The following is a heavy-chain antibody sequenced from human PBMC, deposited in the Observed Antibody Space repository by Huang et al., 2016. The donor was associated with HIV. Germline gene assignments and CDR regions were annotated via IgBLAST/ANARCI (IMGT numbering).Heavy chain of an antibody. J-gene: IGHJ4*02. CDR1: GFSLSSDGLG. V-gene: IGHV2-5*02. CDR2: IFWDDDQ. Sequence: QITLKESGPTLVKPTQTLTLTCNFPGFSLSSDGLGVGWIRQPPGKALEGLACIFWDDDQYYSPALKSRLTIAKDTSKNQVVLTMTNMDPVNTATYYCAHSAASSAWYVRYFDYWGQGTLVTVSS. CDR3: AHSAASSAWYVRYFDY. D-gene: IGHD6-13*01.